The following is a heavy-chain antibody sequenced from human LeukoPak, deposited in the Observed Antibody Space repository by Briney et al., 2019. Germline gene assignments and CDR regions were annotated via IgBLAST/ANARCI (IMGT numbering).Heavy chain of an antibody. CDR1: GYTFTGYY. V-gene: IGHV1-8*03. CDR3: ARTQQLVLRSPLDP. Sequence: GASVKVSCKASGYTFTGYYMHWERQAPGQGLEWRGWRNPYSGNTGYAQNFQGRITITRNTAISTAYMELSSLRSEDTAVYYCARTQQLVLRSPLDPWGQGTLVTVSS. J-gene: IGHJ5*02. CDR2: RNPYSGNT. D-gene: IGHD6-13*01.